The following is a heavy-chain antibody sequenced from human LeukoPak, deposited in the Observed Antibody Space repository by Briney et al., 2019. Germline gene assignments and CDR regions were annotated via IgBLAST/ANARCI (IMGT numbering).Heavy chain of an antibody. CDR1: GFTFPDYA. CDR3: ANGADSSGYYYTWTY. D-gene: IGHD3-22*01. J-gene: IGHJ4*02. Sequence: SLRLSCPASGFTFPDYALAFVRQAPAQPPARVSGIRRNSSGTAYADSVKGRITLPRDNVKTPLYLHMNTLRAEDTALHYCANGADSSGYYYTWTYWGQGTLVTVSS. V-gene: IGHV3-9*01. CDR2: IRRNSSGT.